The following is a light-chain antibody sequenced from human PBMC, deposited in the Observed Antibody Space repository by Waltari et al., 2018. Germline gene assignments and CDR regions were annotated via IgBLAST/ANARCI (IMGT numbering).Light chain of an antibody. CDR3: AAWHDSLNGPV. J-gene: IGLJ3*02. CDR1: SSNIGSNT. CDR2: SNN. Sequence: QSVLTQPPSASGTPGQRVTISCSGSSSNIGSNTVNWYQQIPGTAPKLLIYSNNPRASGVPDRFSGSKSGTSASLAISGLQSEDEADYYCAAWHDSLNGPVFGGGTKLTVL. V-gene: IGLV1-44*01.